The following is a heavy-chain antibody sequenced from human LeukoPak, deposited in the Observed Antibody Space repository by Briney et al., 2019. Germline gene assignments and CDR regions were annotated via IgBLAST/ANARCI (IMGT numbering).Heavy chain of an antibody. D-gene: IGHD4-17*01. CDR2: IKQDGSEK. Sequence: GGSLRLSCAASGFTFSSYWMSWVRQAPGKGLEWVANIKQDGSEKYYVDSVKGRFTISRDNAKNSLYLQMNSLRAEDTAVYYCAREGGDYVLYDAFDIWGQGTMVTVPS. CDR1: GFTFSSYW. V-gene: IGHV3-7*01. J-gene: IGHJ3*02. CDR3: AREGGDYVLYDAFDI.